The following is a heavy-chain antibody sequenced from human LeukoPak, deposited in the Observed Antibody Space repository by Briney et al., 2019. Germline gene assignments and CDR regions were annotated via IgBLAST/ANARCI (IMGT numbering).Heavy chain of an antibody. CDR3: ARDRGYSRSQHYDY. J-gene: IGHJ4*02. CDR1: GFTFRDYY. D-gene: IGHD2-2*01. Sequence: GGSLRLSCAVSGFTFRDYYMSWIRQAPGKGLEWVSYISGSSSTIYYADSVKGRFTISRDNAKNSLYLQMNSLRAEDTAVYYCARDRGYSRSQHYDYWGQGTLVTVSS. V-gene: IGHV3-11*04. CDR2: ISGSSSTI.